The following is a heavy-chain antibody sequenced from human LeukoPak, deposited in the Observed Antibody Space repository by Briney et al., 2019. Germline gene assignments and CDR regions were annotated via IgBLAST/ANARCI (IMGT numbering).Heavy chain of an antibody. D-gene: IGHD1-26*01. CDR3: AKEELGRGYFDY. CDR2: ISGSGGST. V-gene: IGHV3-23*01. J-gene: IGHJ4*02. Sequence: GGSLRLSCAVSGFTFRSYAMSWVRQAPGKGLEWVSAISGSGGSTYYADSVKGRFTISRDNSKNTLYLQMHSLRAEDTAVYYCAKEELGRGYFDYWGQGTLVTVSS. CDR1: GFTFRSYA.